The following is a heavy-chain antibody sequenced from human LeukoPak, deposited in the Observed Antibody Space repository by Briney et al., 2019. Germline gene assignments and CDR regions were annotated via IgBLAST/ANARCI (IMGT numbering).Heavy chain of an antibody. CDR1: GFTFSGFA. CDR3: AKMKGHPLPKYYMDV. D-gene: IGHD1-26*01. J-gene: IGHJ6*01. V-gene: IGHV3-23*01. CDR2: ISGSGDNT. Sequence: HGGSLRLSCAASGFTFSGFAMSWVRRTPGKGLEWVSGISGSGDNTLYADSVKGRFTISRDNSKNTLYLETNSLRAEDTAIYYWAKMKGHPLPKYYMDVWGQGTTVTVSS.